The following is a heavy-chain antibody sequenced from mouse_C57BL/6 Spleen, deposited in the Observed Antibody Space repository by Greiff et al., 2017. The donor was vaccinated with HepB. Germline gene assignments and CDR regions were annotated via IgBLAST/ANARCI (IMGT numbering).Heavy chain of an antibody. V-gene: IGHV5-4*01. CDR2: ISDGGSYT. CDR3: ARGLIYDGYYGAMDY. D-gene: IGHD2-3*01. J-gene: IGHJ4*01. Sequence: EVQVVESGGGLVKPGGSLKLSCAASGFTFSSYAMSWVRQTPEKRLEWVATISDGGSYTYYPANVKGRFTISRDNAKNNLYLQMSHLKSEDTAMYYCARGLIYDGYYGAMDYWGQGTSVTVSS. CDR1: GFTFSSYA.